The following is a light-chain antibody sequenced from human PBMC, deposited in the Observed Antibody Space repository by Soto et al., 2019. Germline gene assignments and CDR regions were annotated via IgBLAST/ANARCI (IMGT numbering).Light chain of an antibody. Sequence: QSALTQPASVSGSPGQSIIISCTGTSSDADAYNYVSWYQHHPGKAPKLLIYDVSNRPSGISNRFSGSKSGNTASLTISGLLPEDEADYFCSSYTSSTILFGGGTKLTVL. CDR3: SSYTSSTIL. CDR1: SSDADAYNY. J-gene: IGLJ2*01. CDR2: DVS. V-gene: IGLV2-14*03.